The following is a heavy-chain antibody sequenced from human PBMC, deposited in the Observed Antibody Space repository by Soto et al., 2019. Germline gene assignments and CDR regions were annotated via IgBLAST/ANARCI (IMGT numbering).Heavy chain of an antibody. J-gene: IGHJ2*01. CDR2: IIPIFGTV. Sequence: QVQLVQSGAEVKKPGSSVKVSCKASGGTFSNYPISWARQAPGQGLEWMGGIIPIFGTVNYAQKFQGRVTXPXDXAPXTAYMELSSLRSEDTAVYYCARGNHRWLQLWYFDLWGRGTLVTVSS. CDR1: GGTFSNYP. CDR3: ARGNHRWLQLWYFDL. D-gene: IGHD5-12*01. V-gene: IGHV1-69*05.